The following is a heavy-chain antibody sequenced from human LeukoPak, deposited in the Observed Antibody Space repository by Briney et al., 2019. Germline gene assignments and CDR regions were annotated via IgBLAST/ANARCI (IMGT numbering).Heavy chain of an antibody. Sequence: ASVKVSCKASGYTFTSYDINWVRQATGQGLEWVGWMNPNSGNTGYAQKFQGRVTITRNTSISTAYMELSSLRSEDTAVYYCARGVVVVPAADYMDVWGKGTTVTVSS. V-gene: IGHV1-8*03. CDR1: GYTFTSYD. D-gene: IGHD2-2*01. J-gene: IGHJ6*03. CDR3: ARGVVVVPAADYMDV. CDR2: MNPNSGNT.